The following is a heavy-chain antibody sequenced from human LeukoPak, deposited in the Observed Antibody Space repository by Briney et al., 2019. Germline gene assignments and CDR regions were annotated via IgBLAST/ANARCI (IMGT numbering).Heavy chain of an antibody. V-gene: IGHV1-8*03. D-gene: IGHD3-3*01. CDR3: ARGKRSGLLGVVSRYYYYMDV. CDR1: GYTFTSYD. J-gene: IGHJ6*03. CDR2: MNPNSDNT. Sequence: ASVKVSCKASGYTFTSYDINWARQATGQGLEWMGWMNPNSDNTGYAQKFQGRVTITRNTSISTAYMELSSLRSEDTAVDYCARGKRSGLLGVVSRYYYYMDVWGKGTTVTVSS.